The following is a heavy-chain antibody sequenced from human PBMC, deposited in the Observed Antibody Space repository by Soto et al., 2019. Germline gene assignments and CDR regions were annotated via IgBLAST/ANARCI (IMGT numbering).Heavy chain of an antibody. D-gene: IGHD3-10*01. J-gene: IGHJ3*02. Sequence: QVQLVESGGGVVQPGRSLRLSCAASGFTSSTFVIHWVRQAPGKGLEWLAVISSDGNNQYYADSVKGRFTISRDNSKNTLYLQVNSLIAEDTAVYFCAKERGVLDAFDIWGQGTMVTVSS. CDR3: AKERGVLDAFDI. CDR2: ISSDGNNQ. CDR1: GFTSSTFV. V-gene: IGHV3-30*18.